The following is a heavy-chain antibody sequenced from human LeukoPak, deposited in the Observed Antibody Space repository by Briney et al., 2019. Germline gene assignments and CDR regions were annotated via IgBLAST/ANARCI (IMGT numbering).Heavy chain of an antibody. Sequence: PGGSLRLSCAASGFTFSSYGMHWVRQAPGKGLEWVAFIRYDGSNKYYADSVKGRFTISRDDSKSTLYLQMNSLRAEDTAVYYCARVPRDDLWSGPQNYFDYWGQGTLVTVSS. CDR3: ARVPRDDLWSGPQNYFDY. CDR2: IRYDGSNK. J-gene: IGHJ4*02. D-gene: IGHD3-3*01. V-gene: IGHV3-30*02. CDR1: GFTFSSYG.